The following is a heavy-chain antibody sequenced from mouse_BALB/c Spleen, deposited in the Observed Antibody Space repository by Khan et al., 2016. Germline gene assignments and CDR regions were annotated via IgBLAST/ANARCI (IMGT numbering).Heavy chain of an antibody. J-gene: IGHJ1*01. Sequence: QIQLVQSGPELKKPGKTVKISCKASGYTFTNYGMNWVKQAPGKGLKWMGWINTYSGESTYADDFKGRFAFSLETSANTAYLQINNLKNEDTATYICARYRYYYGSSRYFDFWGAGTTVTVSS. D-gene: IGHD1-1*01. CDR2: INTYSGES. V-gene: IGHV9-3-1*01. CDR3: ARYRYYYGSSRYFDF. CDR1: GYTFTNYG.